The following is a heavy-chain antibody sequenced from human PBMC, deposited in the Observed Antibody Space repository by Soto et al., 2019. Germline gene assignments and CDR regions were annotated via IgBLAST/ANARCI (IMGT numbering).Heavy chain of an antibody. CDR1: GGTFSSYA. CDR3: ARHYSSGWYYFDY. Sequence: ASVKVSCKGSGGTFSSYAISWVRQAPGQGLEWMGGIIPIFGTANYAQKFQGRVTITADESTSTAYMELSSLRSEDTAVYYCARHYSSGWYYFDYWGQGTLVTVSS. J-gene: IGHJ4*02. V-gene: IGHV1-69*13. D-gene: IGHD6-19*01. CDR2: IIPIFGTA.